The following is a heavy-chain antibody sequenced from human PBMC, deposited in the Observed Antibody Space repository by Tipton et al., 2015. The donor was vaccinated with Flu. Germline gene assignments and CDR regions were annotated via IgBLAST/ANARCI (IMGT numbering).Heavy chain of an antibody. Sequence: LRLSCAVSGGSFSGYYWSWFRQPPGKGLEWIGEINHSGSTNYNPSLKSRGTTSVDTSKNQFSLKLSSVTAADTAVYYCARQDRGSSGWYRGKYAFESWGQGTMVTVSS. CDR3: ARQDRGSSGWYRGKYAFES. V-gene: IGHV4-34*01. CDR1: GGSFSGYY. J-gene: IGHJ3*02. CDR2: INHSGST. D-gene: IGHD6-19*01.